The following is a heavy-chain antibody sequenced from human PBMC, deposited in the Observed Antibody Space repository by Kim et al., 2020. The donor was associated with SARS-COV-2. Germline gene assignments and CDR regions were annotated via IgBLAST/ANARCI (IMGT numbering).Heavy chain of an antibody. CDR2: INAGNGNT. V-gene: IGHV1-3*01. J-gene: IGHJ6*02. CDR1: GYTFTSYA. CDR3: ARDGGLVVVPAAIVGRPPYYNYSGMDV. Sequence: ASVKVSCKASGYTFTSYAMHWVRQAPGQRLEWMGWINAGNGNTKYSQKFQGRVTITRDTSASTAYMELSSLRSEDTAVYYCARDGGLVVVPAAIVGRPPYYNYSGMDVWGQGTTVTVSS. D-gene: IGHD2-2*02.